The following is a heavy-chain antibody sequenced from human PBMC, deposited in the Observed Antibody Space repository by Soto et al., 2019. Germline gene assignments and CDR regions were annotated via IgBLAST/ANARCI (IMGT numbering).Heavy chain of an antibody. Sequence: SETLSLTCTVSGGSISSDANFWSWIRQLPGRGLEWIGYISYTGRTYYTPSLNSRLTISLGTPKNLFSLRLSAVTAADTAVYFCARGSFSSSSSWFDPWGQGTLVTVSS. V-gene: IGHV4-31*03. CDR1: GGSISSDANF. CDR2: ISYTGRT. J-gene: IGHJ5*02. D-gene: IGHD6-6*01. CDR3: ARGSFSSSSSWFDP.